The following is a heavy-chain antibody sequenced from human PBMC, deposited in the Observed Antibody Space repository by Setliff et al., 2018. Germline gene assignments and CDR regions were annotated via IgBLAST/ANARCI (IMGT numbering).Heavy chain of an antibody. D-gene: IGHD3-10*01. Sequence: SETLSLTCTVSGESIRSNNWWNWVRRPPGKGLEWIGDIYQSGTTNYNPSLKSRVTISADTSKNQFSLKLKSVTAADTAVYYCARAPGRNIRGDYWGQGALVTVS. CDR2: IYQSGTT. CDR3: ARAPGRNIRGDY. V-gene: IGHV4-4*02. J-gene: IGHJ4*02. CDR1: GESIRSNNW.